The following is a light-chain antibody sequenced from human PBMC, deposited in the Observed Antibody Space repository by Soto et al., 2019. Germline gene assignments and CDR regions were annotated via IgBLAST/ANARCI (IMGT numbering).Light chain of an antibody. Sequence: SYELTQAPSVSVAPGQTARITCGGNNIAIKSVHWYQQKPGQAPVLVVYDDGDRPSGIPERFSGSNSGNTATLTITRVEAGDEADYPCQVWDSRSDHRVVFGEGTKLTVL. V-gene: IGLV3-21*02. CDR3: QVWDSRSDHRVV. CDR2: DDG. CDR1: NIAIKS. J-gene: IGLJ2*01.